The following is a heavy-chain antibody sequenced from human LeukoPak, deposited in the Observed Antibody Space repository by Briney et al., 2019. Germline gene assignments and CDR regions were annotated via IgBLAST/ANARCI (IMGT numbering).Heavy chain of an antibody. V-gene: IGHV4-39*07. J-gene: IGHJ4*02. CDR1: GGSISSSSYY. CDR2: IYYTGST. CDR3: ARAPGRGRRLRNFDY. Sequence: SETLSLTCTVSGGSISSSSYYWGWIRQPPGEGLQWIGTIYYTGSTYYNPSLKSRVTISVDTSKNQFSLKLSSVTAADTAVYYCARAPGRGRRLRNFDYWGQGTLVTVSS. D-gene: IGHD1-26*01.